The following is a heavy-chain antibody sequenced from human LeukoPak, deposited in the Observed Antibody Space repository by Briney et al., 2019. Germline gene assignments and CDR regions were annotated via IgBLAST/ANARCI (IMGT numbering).Heavy chain of an antibody. J-gene: IGHJ4*02. CDR1: GGSISSGSYY. D-gene: IGHD6-19*01. CDR2: IYTSGST. CDR3: ARDRGVTVPGRRLDY. V-gene: IGHV4-61*02. Sequence: SQTLSLTCTVSGGSISSGSYYWSWIRQPAGKGLEWIGRIYTSGSTNYNPSLKSRVTISVDTSKNQFSLKLSSVTAADTAVYYCARDRGVTVPGRRLDYWGQGTLVTVSS.